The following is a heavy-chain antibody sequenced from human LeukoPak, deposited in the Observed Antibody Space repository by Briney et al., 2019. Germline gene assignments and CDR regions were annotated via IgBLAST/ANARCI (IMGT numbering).Heavy chain of an antibody. CDR3: ARQRRGENIVATINDAFDI. J-gene: IGHJ3*02. D-gene: IGHD5-12*01. Sequence: GGSLRLSCAASGFTFSSYGMHWVRQAPGKGLEWVAVIWYDGSNKYYADSVKGRFTISRDNSKNTLYLQMNRLRAEDTAVYYCARQRRGENIVATINDAFDIWGQGTMVTVSS. V-gene: IGHV3-33*01. CDR2: IWYDGSNK. CDR1: GFTFSSYG.